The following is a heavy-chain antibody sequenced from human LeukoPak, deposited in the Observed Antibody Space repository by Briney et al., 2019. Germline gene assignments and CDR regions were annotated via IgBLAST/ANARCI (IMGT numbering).Heavy chain of an antibody. CDR1: GFTFNNCA. CDR3: AKDGGFGFDY. Sequence: GGSLRLSCAASGFTFNNCAMSWVRQAPGKGLEWVSAIYGSGGGTDYADSVKGRFTISRDNSKNTLYLQMNSLRAEDTAVYYCAKDGGFGFDYWGQGTLVTVSS. J-gene: IGHJ4*02. CDR2: IYGSGGGT. V-gene: IGHV3-23*01. D-gene: IGHD3-10*01.